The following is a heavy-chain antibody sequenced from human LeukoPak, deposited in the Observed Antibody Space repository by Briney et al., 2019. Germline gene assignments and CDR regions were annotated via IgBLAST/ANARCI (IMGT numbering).Heavy chain of an antibody. Sequence: SETLSLTCAVYGGSFSGYFWSWIRQPPGKGLEWIGYIYYSGSTYYNPSLKSRVTISVDSSKNQFSLRLTSVTAADTAVYYCARSAGTTGIYYQFGMDVWGQGTTVTVSS. CDR2: IYYSGST. CDR3: ARSAGTTGIYYQFGMDV. D-gene: IGHD1-7*01. CDR1: GGSFSGYF. V-gene: IGHV4-59*08. J-gene: IGHJ6*02.